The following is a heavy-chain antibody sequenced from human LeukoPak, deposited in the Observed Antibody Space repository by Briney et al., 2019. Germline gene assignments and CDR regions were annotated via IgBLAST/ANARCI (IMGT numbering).Heavy chain of an antibody. CDR2: IYTSGST. CDR3: ARRLPCSGGSCYDFDY. CDR1: GGSISSGGYY. D-gene: IGHD2-15*01. J-gene: IGHJ4*02. V-gene: IGHV4-61*02. Sequence: SETLSLTCTVSGGSISSGGYYWSWIRQPAGKGLEWIGRIYTSGSTNYNPSLKSRVTMSVDTSKNQFSLKLSSVTAADTAVYYCARRLPCSGGSCYDFDYWGQGTLVTVSS.